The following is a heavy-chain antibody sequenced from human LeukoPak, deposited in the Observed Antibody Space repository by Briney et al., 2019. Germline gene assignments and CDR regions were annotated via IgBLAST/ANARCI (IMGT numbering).Heavy chain of an antibody. D-gene: IGHD6-13*01. CDR2: IYPGDSRV. CDR1: GYSFTNYW. Sequence: GESLQISCNGVGYSFTNYWIGWVRQMPGKGMEWMGVIYPGDSRVRYNPSFQGQVTISVDKSVSTAYLQWISLKASDTAMYYCACRDLSSTWSYPWGQGTLVTVSS. V-gene: IGHV5-51*01. J-gene: IGHJ5*02. CDR3: ACRDLSSTWSYP.